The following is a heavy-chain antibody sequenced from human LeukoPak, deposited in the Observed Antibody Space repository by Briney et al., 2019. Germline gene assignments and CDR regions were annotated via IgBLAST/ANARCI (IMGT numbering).Heavy chain of an antibody. D-gene: IGHD5-18*01. CDR1: GDSVSSDYW. J-gene: IGHJ4*02. CDR2: VFHSGTT. Sequence: SETLSLTCAVSGDSVSSDYWWSWVRQSPGRGLEWIGEVFHSGTTNYNPSLVGRVTISLDKSKNQVSLKVTSVTAADTAVYYCARHRRGYNCHDYWGQGALVTASS. CDR3: ARHRRGYNCHDY. V-gene: IGHV4-4*02.